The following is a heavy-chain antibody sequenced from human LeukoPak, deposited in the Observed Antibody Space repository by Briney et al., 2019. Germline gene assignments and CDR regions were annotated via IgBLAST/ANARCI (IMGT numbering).Heavy chain of an antibody. V-gene: IGHV4-59*01. CDR3: ARSPYYDFWSAPDWFDR. CDR2: IYYSGST. CDR1: GGSISSYY. D-gene: IGHD3-3*01. Sequence: SETLSLTCTVSGGSISSYYWSWIRPPPGRGLEWIGYIYYSGSTNYNPSLKSRVTISVDTSKKQFSLKLSSVTAADTAVYYCARSPYYDFWSAPDWFDRWGQGTLVTVSS. J-gene: IGHJ5*02.